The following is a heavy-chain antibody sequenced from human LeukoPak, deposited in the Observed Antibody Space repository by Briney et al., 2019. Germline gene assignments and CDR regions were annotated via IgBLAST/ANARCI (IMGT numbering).Heavy chain of an antibody. CDR2: INPNSGGT. CDR1: GYTFTGYY. V-gene: IGHV1-2*02. CDR3: ARLKVLRYFDWSRNYYYYMDV. J-gene: IGHJ6*03. Sequence: ASVKVSCKASGYTFTGYYMHWVRQAPGQGLEWMGWINPNSGGTNYAQKFQGRVTMTRDTSISTAYMELSRLRSDDTAVYYCARLKVLRYFDWSRNYYYYMDVWGKGTTVTISS. D-gene: IGHD3-9*01.